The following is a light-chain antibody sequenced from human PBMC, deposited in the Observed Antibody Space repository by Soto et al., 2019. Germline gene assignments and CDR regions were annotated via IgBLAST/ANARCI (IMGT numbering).Light chain of an antibody. CDR3: QQRCTGAGR. J-gene: IGKJ1*01. Sequence: EIVLTQSPGTLSLSPGERATLSCRAGESVSNNYLAWYQQKPGQAPRLLIYGASSRATGIPARFSGSGSVTDFTITISSRESVDVGASDCQQRCTGAGRFGRGTKVDIK. CDR2: GAS. CDR1: ESVSNNY. V-gene: IGKV3D-20*02.